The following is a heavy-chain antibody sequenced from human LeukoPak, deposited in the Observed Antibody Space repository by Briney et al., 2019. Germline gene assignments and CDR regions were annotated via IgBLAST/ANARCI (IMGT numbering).Heavy chain of an antibody. CDR1: GGSISSYY. Sequence: SETLSLTCTVSGGSISSYYWSWIRQPPGKGLEWIGYIYYSGSTNYNPSLKSRVTISVDTSKNQFSLKLSSVTAADTAVYYCARHLPPHYYDSSGYYPDAFDIRGQGTMVTVSS. V-gene: IGHV4-59*08. J-gene: IGHJ3*02. D-gene: IGHD3-22*01. CDR3: ARHLPPHYYDSSGYYPDAFDI. CDR2: IYYSGST.